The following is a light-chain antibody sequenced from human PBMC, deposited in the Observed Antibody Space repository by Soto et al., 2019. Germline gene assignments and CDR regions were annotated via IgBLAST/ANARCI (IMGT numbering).Light chain of an antibody. CDR1: SSNIGAGYD. CDR3: QSYESSLRGSV. Sequence: QSVLTQPPSVSGAPGQRVTISCTGSSSNIGAGYDVHWYQQLPGTAPKLLIYGNSNRPSGVPDRFSGSKSGTSASLAITGLQAEDEADYYCQSYESSLRGSVFGGGTKVTVL. J-gene: IGLJ2*01. V-gene: IGLV1-40*01. CDR2: GNS.